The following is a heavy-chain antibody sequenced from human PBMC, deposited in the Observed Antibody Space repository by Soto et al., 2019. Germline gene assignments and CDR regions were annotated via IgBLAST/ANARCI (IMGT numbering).Heavy chain of an antibody. D-gene: IGHD4-17*01. V-gene: IGHV3-43*01. CDR2: ISWHGGST. Sequence: EVQLVESGGVVVQPGRSLRLSCAASGFTFHDYTMHWVRQAPGKGLEWVSLISWHGGSTDYADSVKGRFTISGDNRKNSLYLRMNSVRTVDTALYYCAKDLFTVTTGGGFDYWGKGTLVTVSS. CDR1: GFTFHDYT. CDR3: AKDLFTVTTGGGFDY. J-gene: IGHJ4*02.